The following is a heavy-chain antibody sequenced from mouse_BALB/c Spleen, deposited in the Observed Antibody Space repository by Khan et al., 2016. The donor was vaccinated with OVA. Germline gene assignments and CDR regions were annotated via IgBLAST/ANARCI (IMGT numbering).Heavy chain of an antibody. D-gene: IGHD2-13*01. V-gene: IGHV3-2*02. CDR2: ISSTGST. CDR3: ARSLYYSDSYASDY. Sequence: EVQLQESGPGLVKPSQSLSLTCTVTGYSITSDYAWNWIRQFPGNKLEWMGYISSTGSTRSHPSLKSRILITRATSKNQFFLHLNSVTTEDTATYYCARSLYYSDSYASDYGGQGTSVTVSS. CDR1: GYSITSDYA. J-gene: IGHJ4*01.